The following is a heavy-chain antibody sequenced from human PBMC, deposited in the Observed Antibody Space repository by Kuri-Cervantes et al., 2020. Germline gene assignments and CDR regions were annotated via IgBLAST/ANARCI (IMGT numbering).Heavy chain of an antibody. V-gene: IGHV4-59*13. Sequence: SVLLWLNSIATSGTISNYYWSWFRQSPVKSQEWIGYVYSNGKTNYSPSLKSRITISVDTSKNQFSLQLRSVTAADTAVYYFTRGRNSHSSACSSRGPYYYYYRMDVWRQVTTVTVSS. D-gene: IGHD3-22*01. CDR3: TRGRNSHSSACSSRGPYYYYYRMDV. CDR1: SGTISNYY. CDR2: VYSNGKT. J-gene: IGHJ6*02.